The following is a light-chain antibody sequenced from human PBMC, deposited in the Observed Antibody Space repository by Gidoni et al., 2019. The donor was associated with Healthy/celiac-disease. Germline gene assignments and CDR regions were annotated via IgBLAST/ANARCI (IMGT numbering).Light chain of an antibody. J-gene: IGLJ3*02. CDR3: SSYTSSSTWV. CDR1: SSEVGGYNY. CDR2: DVS. Sequence: QSALPQPASVSWSPGQPTTISCSGTSSEVGGYNYVSWYQQHPGKAPKLMIYDVSNRPSGVSNRFSGSKSGNTASLTISGLQAEDEADYYCSSYTSSSTWVFGGGTKLTVL. V-gene: IGLV2-14*03.